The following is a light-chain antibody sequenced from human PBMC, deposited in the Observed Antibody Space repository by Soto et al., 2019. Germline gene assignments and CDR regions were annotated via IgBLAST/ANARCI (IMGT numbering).Light chain of an antibody. V-gene: IGKV3-20*01. Sequence: EIVLTQSPSTLSLSPGESATLSCRASQSVSSNYLAWYQQKPGQAPRLLIYGASTRATGIPERFSGSGSGTDFTLTISRLEPEDFAVYYCQQYGTSVSFGPGTKVDVK. CDR3: QQYGTSVS. CDR2: GAS. CDR1: QSVSSNY. J-gene: IGKJ3*01.